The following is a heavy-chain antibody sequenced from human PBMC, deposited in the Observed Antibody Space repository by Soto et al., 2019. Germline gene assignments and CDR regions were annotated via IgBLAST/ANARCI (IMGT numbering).Heavy chain of an antibody. D-gene: IGHD6-13*01. CDR1: GFTFNTYA. V-gene: IGHV3-23*01. CDR3: AKPPVTHAAAGRGGGGHFDC. J-gene: IGHJ4*02. CDR2: ISGSGGST. Sequence: EVQLLESGGGVVQPGGSLRLSCAASGFTFNTYAMAWVRQAPGKGLEWVSPISGSGGSTYYANTVKGRFTISRDNAKNTLYLQINSVGAEDTVVYYCAKPPVTHAAAGRGGGGHFDCWGQGTLVTVSS.